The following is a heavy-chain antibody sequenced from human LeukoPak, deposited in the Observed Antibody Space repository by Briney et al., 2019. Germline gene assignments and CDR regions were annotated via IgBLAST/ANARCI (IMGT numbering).Heavy chain of an antibody. Sequence: GGSPRLSCAASGFTFSDYYMSWIRQAPGKGLEWVSYISSSGSTIYYADSVKGRFTISRDNAKNSLYLQMNSLRAEDTAVYYCARGGRFLEWSGGPVYYYHGMDVWGQGTTVTVSS. D-gene: IGHD3-3*01. J-gene: IGHJ6*02. CDR2: ISSSGSTI. CDR1: GFTFSDYY. CDR3: ARGGRFLEWSGGPVYYYHGMDV. V-gene: IGHV3-11*01.